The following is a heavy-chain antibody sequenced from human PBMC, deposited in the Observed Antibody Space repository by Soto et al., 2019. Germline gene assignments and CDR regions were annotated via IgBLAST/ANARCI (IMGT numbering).Heavy chain of an antibody. CDR1: GVSISSHDW. J-gene: IGHJ4*02. D-gene: IGHD6-13*01. V-gene: IGHV4-4*02. CDR2: SHQNGNT. Sequence: QVQLQESGPGLVKPSGTLSLTCAVSGVSISSHDWWTWVRQPPGKGLEEIGESHQNGNTNYNSSLERRVTKSVDTSKNRFTLKLTSVTVADAAVYYCATRDSSRFYWGEGTLVTVTS. CDR3: ATRDSSRFY.